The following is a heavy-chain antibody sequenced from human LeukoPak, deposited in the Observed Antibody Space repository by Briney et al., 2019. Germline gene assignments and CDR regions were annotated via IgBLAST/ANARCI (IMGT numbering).Heavy chain of an antibody. CDR3: AKNNDYGGSYWYFDL. J-gene: IGHJ2*01. D-gene: IGHD4-23*01. V-gene: IGHV3-23*01. Sequence: SGGSLRLSCAASGFTFSSYGMSWVRQAPGKGLEWVSAISGSGGSTYYADSVKGRFTISRDNSKNTLYLQMSSLRDEDTAVYYCAKNNDYGGSYWYFDLWGRGTLVTVSS. CDR2: ISGSGGST. CDR1: GFTFSSYG.